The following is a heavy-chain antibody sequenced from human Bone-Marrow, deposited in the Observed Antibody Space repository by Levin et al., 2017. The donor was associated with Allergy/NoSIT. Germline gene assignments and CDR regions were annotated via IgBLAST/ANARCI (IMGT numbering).Heavy chain of an antibody. CDR2: INSDATST. CDR3: ARVVRSDTNHFYRWCGAFDL. CDR1: GFTFSHYW. J-gene: IGHJ3*01. D-gene: IGHD2-8*01. Sequence: PGGSLRLSCAASGFTFSHYWMHWVRQIPGKGLVWVSRINSDATSTSYADSVKGRFSISRDNAKNTVYLQMNSLRAEDPAVYFCARVVRSDTNHFYRWCGAFDLWGQGTMVTVSS. V-gene: IGHV3-74*01.